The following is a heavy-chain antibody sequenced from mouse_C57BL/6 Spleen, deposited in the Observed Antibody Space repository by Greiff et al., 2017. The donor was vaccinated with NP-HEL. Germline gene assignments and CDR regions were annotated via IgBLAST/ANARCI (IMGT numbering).Heavy chain of an antibody. Sequence: QVQLKESGPGLVQPPQSLSITCTVSGFSLTSYGVHWVRQSPGKGLEWLGVIWSGGSTDYNAAFISRLSISKDNSKSQVFFKMNSLQADDTAIYYCARTYYGNYEDAMDYWGQGTSVTVSS. CDR2: IWSGGST. J-gene: IGHJ4*01. CDR1: GFSLTSYG. V-gene: IGHV2-2*01. CDR3: ARTYYGNYEDAMDY. D-gene: IGHD2-10*01.